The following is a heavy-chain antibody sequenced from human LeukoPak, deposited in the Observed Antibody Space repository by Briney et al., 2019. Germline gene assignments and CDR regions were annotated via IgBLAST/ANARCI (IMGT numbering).Heavy chain of an antibody. J-gene: IGHJ3*02. V-gene: IGHV3-7*03. CDR1: GFTFRSSW. CDR3: ARDNRALALDAYDI. D-gene: IGHD2/OR15-2a*01. CDR2: INQDGSER. Sequence: GGSLRLSSAASGFTFRSSWMTWVRQAPGKGLEWVANINQDGSERYYVDSAKARFTMSRDNAKNSLYLQMNSLRAEGTAVYFCARDNRALALDAYDIWGQGTMVTVSS.